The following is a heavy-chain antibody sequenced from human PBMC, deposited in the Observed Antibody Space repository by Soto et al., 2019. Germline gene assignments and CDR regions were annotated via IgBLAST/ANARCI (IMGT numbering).Heavy chain of an antibody. V-gene: IGHV1-8*01. J-gene: IGHJ5*02. CDR3: ARMDHVGSLNGFDP. Sequence: TGQGLDWIGWVNPGSGDTGYVQKFKGRLTMTRDIFIATAYMELNSLTSEDTAIYFCARMDHVGSLNGFDPCGQGTLVTRSS. D-gene: IGHD3-10*01. CDR2: VNPGSGDT.